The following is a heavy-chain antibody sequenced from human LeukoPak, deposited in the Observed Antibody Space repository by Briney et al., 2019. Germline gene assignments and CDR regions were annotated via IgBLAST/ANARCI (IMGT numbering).Heavy chain of an antibody. J-gene: IGHJ6*03. CDR2: IIPIFGTA. Sequence: GASLRVSCKASGRTFGNSDINWVRQAPGQGLEWMGGIIPIFGTANYAQKFQGRVTITTDESTSTAYMELSSLRSEDTAVYYCARGDAVVVPAAVTGYYYYMDVWGKGTTVTVSS. CDR1: GRTFGNSD. CDR3: ARGDAVVVPAAVTGYYYYMDV. D-gene: IGHD2-2*01. V-gene: IGHV1-69*05.